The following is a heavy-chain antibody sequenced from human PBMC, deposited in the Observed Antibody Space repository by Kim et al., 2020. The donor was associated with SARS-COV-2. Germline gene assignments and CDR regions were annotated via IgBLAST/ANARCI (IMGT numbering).Heavy chain of an antibody. D-gene: IGHD6-13*01. CDR2: INHSGST. V-gene: IGHV4-34*01. Sequence: SETLSLTCAVYGGSFSGYYWSWIRQPPGKGLEWIGEINHSGSTNYNPSLKSRVTISVDTSKNQFSLKLSSVTAADTAVYYCARAVPYSSSWGPNWLDYWGQGTLVTVSS. CDR1: GGSFSGYY. J-gene: IGHJ5*01. CDR3: ARAVPYSSSWGPNWLDY.